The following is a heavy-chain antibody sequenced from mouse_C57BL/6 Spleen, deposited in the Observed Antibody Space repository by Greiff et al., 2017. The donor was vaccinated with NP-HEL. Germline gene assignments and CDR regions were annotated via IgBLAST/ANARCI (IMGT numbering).Heavy chain of an antibody. D-gene: IGHD1-1*01. V-gene: IGHV1-72*01. Sequence: QVQLKQPGAELVKPGASVKLSCKASGYTFTSYWMHWVKQRPGRGLEWIGRIDPNSGGTKYNEKFKSKATLTVDKPSSTAYMQLSSLTSEDSAVYYCARFGYGSSYAMDYWGQGTSVTVSS. J-gene: IGHJ4*01. CDR3: ARFGYGSSYAMDY. CDR1: GYTFTSYW. CDR2: IDPNSGGT.